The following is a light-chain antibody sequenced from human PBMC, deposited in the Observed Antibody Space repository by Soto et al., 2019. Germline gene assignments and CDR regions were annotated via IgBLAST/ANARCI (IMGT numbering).Light chain of an antibody. V-gene: IGKV1-12*01. CDR3: QQADSLPLVT. CDR1: QDISTW. Sequence: DIQMTQSPSSVSASVGDRVTITCRASQDISTWLAWYQQKPGKAPKLLIYAASSLFSGVPPRFSGSGSGTDFTLTTSSLQPEDFATDYCQQADSLPLVTFGQGTRLDLK. J-gene: IGKJ5*01. CDR2: AAS.